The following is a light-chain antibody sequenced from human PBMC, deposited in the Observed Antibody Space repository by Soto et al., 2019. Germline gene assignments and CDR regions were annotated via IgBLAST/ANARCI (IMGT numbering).Light chain of an antibody. Sequence: DIQMTQSPSTLSASIGDRVTITCRASQSITRWVAWYQQKPGKAPKLLMSEASTLQSGVPSRFSGSGSGTDFILTISGLQPDDFATYYCQHHGTTITFGGGAKVESK. V-gene: IGKV1-5*01. CDR1: QSITRW. CDR3: QHHGTTIT. CDR2: EAS. J-gene: IGKJ4*01.